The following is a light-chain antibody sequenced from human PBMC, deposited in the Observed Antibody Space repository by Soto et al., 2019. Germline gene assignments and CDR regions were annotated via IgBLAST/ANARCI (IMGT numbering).Light chain of an antibody. Sequence: QSALTQPASVSGSPGQSIAISCTGTFSDVGCYDYVSWYQQHPDKAPKLMIYEVTKRPSGVSNRFSGSKSGNTASLTISGLQPEDEADYYCSSHTSGSTRVFGSGTQLTVL. CDR3: SSHTSGSTRV. J-gene: IGLJ7*01. V-gene: IGLV2-14*01. CDR1: FSDVGCYDY. CDR2: EVT.